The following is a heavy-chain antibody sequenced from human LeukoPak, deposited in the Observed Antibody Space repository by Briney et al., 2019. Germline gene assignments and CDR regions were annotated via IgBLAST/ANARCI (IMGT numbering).Heavy chain of an antibody. CDR1: AGSISSYY. Sequence: PSETLSLTCTVSAGSISSYYWSWIRQPPGKGLEWIGYIYYSGSTNYNPSLKSRVTISVDTSKNQFSLKLSSVTAADTAVYYCATLWGSYTSWGQGTLVTVSS. CDR3: ATLWGSYTS. V-gene: IGHV4-59*01. CDR2: IYYSGST. D-gene: IGHD3-16*01. J-gene: IGHJ4*02.